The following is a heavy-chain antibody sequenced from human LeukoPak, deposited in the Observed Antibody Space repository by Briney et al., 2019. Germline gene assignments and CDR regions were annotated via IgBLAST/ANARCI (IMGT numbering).Heavy chain of an antibody. D-gene: IGHD3-22*01. J-gene: IGHJ4*02. CDR3: AKDRVSGYKYYFDY. CDR1: GFTFSSYA. V-gene: IGHV3-23*01. CDR2: ISGSGGST. Sequence: GGPLRLSCVASGFTFSSYAMSWVRQAPGKGLEWVSAISGSGGSTYYADSVKGRFTISRDNSKNTLYLQMNSLRAEDTAVYYCAKDRVSGYKYYFDYWGQGTLVTVSS.